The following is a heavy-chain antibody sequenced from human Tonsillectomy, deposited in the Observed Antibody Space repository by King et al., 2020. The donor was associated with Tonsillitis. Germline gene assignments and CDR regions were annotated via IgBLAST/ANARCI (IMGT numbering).Heavy chain of an antibody. CDR1: GGSISSSNYY. CDR2: IYYSGST. V-gene: IGHV4-39*07. Sequence: QLQESGPGLVKPSETLSLNCTVSGGSISSSNYYWGWIRQPPGKGLEWIGSIYYSGSTYSNPSLKSRVTISVDTSKNQFSLKLSSVTAADTAMYYCARQGPHDYGDYPHYWGQGTLVTVSS. J-gene: IGHJ4*02. CDR3: ARQGPHDYGDYPHY. D-gene: IGHD4-17*01.